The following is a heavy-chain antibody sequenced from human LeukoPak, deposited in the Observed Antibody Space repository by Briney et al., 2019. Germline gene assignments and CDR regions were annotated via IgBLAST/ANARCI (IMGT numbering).Heavy chain of an antibody. J-gene: IGHJ4*02. CDR1: GGSISSYY. D-gene: IGHD3-22*01. V-gene: IGHV4-59*01. Sequence: SETLSLTRTVSGGSISSYYWSWIRQPPGKGLEWIGYIYYSGNTDYNPSLKSRVTISVDTSKNQFSLKLSSVTAADTAVYYCTKQYYYDSSGYFGYWGQGTLVTVSS. CDR2: IYYSGNT. CDR3: TKQYYYDSSGYFGY.